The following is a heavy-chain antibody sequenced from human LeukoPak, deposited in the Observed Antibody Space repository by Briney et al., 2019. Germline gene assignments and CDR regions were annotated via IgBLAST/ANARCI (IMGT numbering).Heavy chain of an antibody. D-gene: IGHD4-17*01. J-gene: IGHJ4*02. CDR3: ANEIRPNDY. V-gene: IGHV3-23*01. Sequence: GGSLRLSCGASGFTFSSHTMTWVRQAPGKGLEWVSAISISGDTTYYADAVKGRFTISRDNSKNTVYLQMNSLRAEDTAVYYCANEIRPNDYWGQGTLVTVSS. CDR2: ISISGDTT. CDR1: GFTFSSHT.